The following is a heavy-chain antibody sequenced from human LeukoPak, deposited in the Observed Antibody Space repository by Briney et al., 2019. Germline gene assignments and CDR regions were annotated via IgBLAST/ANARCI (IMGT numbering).Heavy chain of an antibody. Sequence: GGSLRLSCAASRFSFSIYWMSWVRQAPGKGLEWVANIKEDGSEKYYVDSVKGRFTISRDNAKNSLYLQMNSLRVEDTAVYYCARARAGIQAGFDYWGQGTLVTVSS. V-gene: IGHV3-7*01. CDR2: IKEDGSEK. CDR3: ARARAGIQAGFDY. J-gene: IGHJ4*02. D-gene: IGHD1-1*01. CDR1: RFSFSIYW.